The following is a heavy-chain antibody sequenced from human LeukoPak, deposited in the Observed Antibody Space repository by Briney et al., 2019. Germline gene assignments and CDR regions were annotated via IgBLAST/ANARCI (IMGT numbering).Heavy chain of an antibody. D-gene: IGHD3-3*01. J-gene: IGHJ4*02. Sequence: QAGGSLRLTCSAPGFTFSSHALSWVRQAPAKGLEWVSGIIGSGGSAYYADSVKGRFTISRDNSKNTLYLQMNSLRAEDTAVYYCARGSKKDDFWSGIMYYFDYWGQGTLVTVSS. V-gene: IGHV3-23*01. CDR3: ARGSKKDDFWSGIMYYFDY. CDR1: GFTFSSHA. CDR2: IIGSGGSA.